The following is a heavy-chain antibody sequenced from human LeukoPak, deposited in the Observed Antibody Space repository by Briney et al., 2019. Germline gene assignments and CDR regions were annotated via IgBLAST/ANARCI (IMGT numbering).Heavy chain of an antibody. J-gene: IGHJ6*02. Sequence: GGSLRLSCAASGFTFSSYAMPWVRQAPGKGLEYVSAISSNGGSTYYANSVKGRFNISRDNSKNTLYLQMGSLRAEDMAVYYCARVGYYYYGMDVWGQGTTVTVSS. CDR2: ISSNGGST. D-gene: IGHD1-26*01. CDR3: ARVGYYYYGMDV. CDR1: GFTFSSYA. V-gene: IGHV3-64*01.